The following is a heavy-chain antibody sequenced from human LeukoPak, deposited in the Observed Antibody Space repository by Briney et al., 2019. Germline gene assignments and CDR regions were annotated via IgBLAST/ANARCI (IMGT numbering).Heavy chain of an antibody. CDR1: GYTFTGYY. J-gene: IGHJ5*02. Sequence: GASVKVSCKASGYTFTGYYMHWVRQAPGQGLDWMGWINPNSGGTNYAQKFQGRVAMTRDTSISTAYMELSRLRSDDTAVYYCAREAVGGVYYGSGSYFARWFDPWGQGTLVTVSS. CDR2: INPNSGGT. V-gene: IGHV1-2*02. D-gene: IGHD3-10*01. CDR3: AREAVGGVYYGSGSYFARWFDP.